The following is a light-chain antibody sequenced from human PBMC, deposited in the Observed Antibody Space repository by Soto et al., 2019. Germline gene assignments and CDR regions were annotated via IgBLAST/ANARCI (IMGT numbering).Light chain of an antibody. V-gene: IGKV1-17*01. CDR2: GAS. J-gene: IGKJ1*01. CDR3: LQYNDYPRT. Sequence: DIQLTQSPSSLSASVGGRVSFTCRASQGIRNDLAWFQQKAGKAPRRLIYGASSLQSGVPNRFSGSGSGTEFTLTIDSLQPEDFAVYYCLQYNDYPRTFGQGTKVDIK. CDR1: QGIRND.